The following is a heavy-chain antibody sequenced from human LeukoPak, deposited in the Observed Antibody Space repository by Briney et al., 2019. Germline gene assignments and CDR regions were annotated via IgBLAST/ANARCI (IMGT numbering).Heavy chain of an antibody. V-gene: IGHV3-15*01. CDR2: IKSKTDGGTT. D-gene: IGHD2-15*01. CDR1: GFTFSNAW. Sequence: GGSLRPSCAASGFTFSNAWMSWVRQAPGKGLEWVGRIKSKTDGGTTDYAAPVKGRFTISRDDSKNTLYLQMNSLKTEDTAVYYCTTEYGRRYCSGGSCYSGYYYYYYGMDVWGQGTTVTVSS. J-gene: IGHJ6*02. CDR3: TTEYGRRYCSGGSCYSGYYYYYYGMDV.